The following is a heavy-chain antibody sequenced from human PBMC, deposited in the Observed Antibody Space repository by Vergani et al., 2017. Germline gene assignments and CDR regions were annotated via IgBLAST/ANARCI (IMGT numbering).Heavy chain of an antibody. D-gene: IGHD6-19*01. CDR2: IYYSGST. V-gene: IGHV4-39*02. CDR3: ARDGGYSSGWDFDY. Sequence: QLQLQESGPGLVKPSATLSLTCSVSGASIRSSNYYWGWIRQPPGKGLEWIASIYYSGSTYYNPSLKSRVTISVDTSKNQFSLKLSSVTAADTAVYYCARDGGYSSGWDFDYWGQGTLVTVSS. J-gene: IGHJ4*02. CDR1: GASIRSSNYY.